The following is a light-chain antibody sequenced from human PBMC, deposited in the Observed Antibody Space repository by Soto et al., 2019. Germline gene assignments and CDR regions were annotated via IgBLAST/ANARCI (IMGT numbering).Light chain of an antibody. CDR1: QSVSSN. Sequence: EIVMTQSPATLSVSQGERATLSCRASQSVSSNLAWYQQKTGQAPRLLIYGASTRSTGIPARFSGSGSGTEFTLTISSLQSEDFAVYYWQQYNNWPPWTFGQGTKVEIK. CDR2: GAS. J-gene: IGKJ1*01. CDR3: QQYNNWPPWT. V-gene: IGKV3-15*01.